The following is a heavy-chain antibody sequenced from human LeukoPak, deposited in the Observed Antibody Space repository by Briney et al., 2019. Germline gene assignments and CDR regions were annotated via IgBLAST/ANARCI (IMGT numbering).Heavy chain of an antibody. D-gene: IGHD2-15*01. Sequence: GGSLRLSCAASGFTFSSYWMSWVRQAQGKGLEWVANMKLDGSEEYYVDSVKGRFTISSDNAKNSLYLQMNSLRVDDTAVYYCARWARYCSSGSCYSWFDPWGRGTLVTVSS. CDR1: GFTFSSYW. CDR3: ARWARYCSSGSCYSWFDP. CDR2: MKLDGSEE. V-gene: IGHV3-7*01. J-gene: IGHJ5*02.